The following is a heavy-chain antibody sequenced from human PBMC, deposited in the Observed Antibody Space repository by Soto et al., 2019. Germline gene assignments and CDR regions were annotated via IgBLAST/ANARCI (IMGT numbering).Heavy chain of an antibody. CDR1: GYTFTSYD. CDR2: MNPNSGNT. V-gene: IGHV1-8*01. CDR3: ASGIAAAGTIYYYGMDV. J-gene: IGHJ6*02. Sequence: GASVKVSCKASGYTFTSYDINWVRQATGQGLEWMGWMNPNSGNTGYAQKFQGRVTMTRNTSISTAYMELSSLRSEDTAVYYRASGIAAAGTIYYYGMDVWGQGTTVTVSS. D-gene: IGHD6-13*01.